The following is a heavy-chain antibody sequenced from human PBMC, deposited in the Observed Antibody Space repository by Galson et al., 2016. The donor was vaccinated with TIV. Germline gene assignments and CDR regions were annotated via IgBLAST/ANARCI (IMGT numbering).Heavy chain of an antibody. CDR2: TSGFGSGT. CDR3: AKPSTLDYDFWSTYVNYFDH. D-gene: IGHD3-3*01. V-gene: IGHV3-23*01. CDR1: GFTFHNYA. J-gene: IGHJ4*02. Sequence: SLRLSCAASGFTFHNYAMSWVRQAPGKGLEWVSTTSGFGSGTYYIDSVKGRFTISRDNSKDTLYLQMNSLTAEDTAVYYCAKPSTLDYDFWSTYVNYFDHWGQGARVTVSS.